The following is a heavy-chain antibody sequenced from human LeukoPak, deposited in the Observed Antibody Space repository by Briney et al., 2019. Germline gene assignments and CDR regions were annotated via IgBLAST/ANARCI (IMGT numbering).Heavy chain of an antibody. CDR3: ARGRSSAFDT. Sequence: SQTLSLTCGISGDSVSTNGVAWTWIRQSPSRGLEWLGRTYYRSKWYNDYAASVKSRITINPDTSRNQFSLQLNSVTPEDTAVYYCARGRSSAFDTWGQGTVVTVSS. CDR2: TYYRSKWYN. V-gene: IGHV6-1*01. J-gene: IGHJ3*02. CDR1: GDSVSTNGVA.